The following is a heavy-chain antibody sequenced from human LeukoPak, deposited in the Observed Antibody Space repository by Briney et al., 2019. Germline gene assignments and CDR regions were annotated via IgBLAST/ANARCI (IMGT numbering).Heavy chain of an antibody. J-gene: IGHJ4*02. Sequence: ASVKVSCKASGGTFSSYAISWVRQAPGQGLEWMGGIIPIFGTANYAQKFQGRVTITADKSTSTAYMELSSLRSEDTAVYYCASLHSSGWSSDYWGQGTLVTVSS. V-gene: IGHV1-69*06. D-gene: IGHD6-19*01. CDR3: ASLHSSGWSSDY. CDR1: GGTFSSYA. CDR2: IIPIFGTA.